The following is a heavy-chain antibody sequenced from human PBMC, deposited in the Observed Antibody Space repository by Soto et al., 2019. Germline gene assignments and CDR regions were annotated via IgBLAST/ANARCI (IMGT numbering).Heavy chain of an antibody. D-gene: IGHD1-26*01. Sequence: ASVKVSCKSSGYTFTSYGISWVRQAPGQGLEWMGWISAYNGNTNYAQKLQGRVTMTTDTSTSTAYMELRSLRSDDTAVYYCAREWELSKGGNWFDPLGQGILVTVSS. CDR3: AREWELSKGGNWFDP. V-gene: IGHV1-18*01. J-gene: IGHJ5*02. CDR1: GYTFTSYG. CDR2: ISAYNGNT.